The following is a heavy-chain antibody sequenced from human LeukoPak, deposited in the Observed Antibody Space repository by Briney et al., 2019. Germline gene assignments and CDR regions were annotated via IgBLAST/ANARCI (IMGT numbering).Heavy chain of an antibody. J-gene: IGHJ4*02. CDR1: GGSFSGYY. Sequence: PSETLSLTCAVYGGSFSGYYWSWIRQPPGKGLEWIGEINHSGSTNYNPSLKSRVTISVDKSKNQFSLKLSSVTAADMAVYYCARGAPGFDYRGQGTLVTVSS. D-gene: IGHD3-10*01. V-gene: IGHV4-34*01. CDR2: INHSGST. CDR3: ARGAPGFDY.